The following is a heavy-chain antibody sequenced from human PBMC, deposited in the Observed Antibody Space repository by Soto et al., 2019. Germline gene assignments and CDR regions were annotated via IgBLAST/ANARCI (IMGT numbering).Heavy chain of an antibody. J-gene: IGHJ6*04. V-gene: IGHV3-66*01. Sequence: EVQLVESGGGLVQPGGSLRLSCAASGFTVSNNYMTWVRQAPGKGLEWVSVIYSGGSTYYADSVKGRFTISRDKSKNTLYLQMNSLRAEDTAVYYCARDLIGTNYGMDVWGKGTTVTVSS. CDR3: ARDLIGTNYGMDV. CDR2: IYSGGST. CDR1: GFTVSNNY. D-gene: IGHD2-21*01.